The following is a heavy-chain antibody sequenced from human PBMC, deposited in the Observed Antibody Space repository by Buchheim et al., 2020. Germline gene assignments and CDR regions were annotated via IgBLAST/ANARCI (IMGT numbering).Heavy chain of an antibody. CDR3: AKDPGSTNGPLDY. CDR1: GFTLSQYG. CDR2: ISYDGSNK. D-gene: IGHD1-1*01. J-gene: IGHJ4*02. V-gene: IGHV3-30*18. Sequence: QIQLKESGGGVVQPGRSLRLSCVATGFTLSQYGMHWVRQAPGKGLEWVAVISYDGSNKYYADSVKGRFTISRDNSKNTLYLQMNSLRAEDTAVYYCAKDPGSTNGPLDYWGQGTL.